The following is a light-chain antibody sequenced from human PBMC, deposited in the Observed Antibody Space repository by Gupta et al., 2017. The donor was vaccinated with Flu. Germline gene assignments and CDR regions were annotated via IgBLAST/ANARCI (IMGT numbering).Light chain of an antibody. J-gene: IGKJ2*01. Sequence: DIQMTQSPPSLSASVGDRVTITCQASQDINKCLNWYQHKPGKAPKLLIYDASGLEAGVPSRLSGSGSGTDFTFTISSLQPEDIATYYCQQCANVPPYTFGQGTKLVIK. CDR2: DAS. V-gene: IGKV1-33*01. CDR1: QDINKC. CDR3: QQCANVPPYT.